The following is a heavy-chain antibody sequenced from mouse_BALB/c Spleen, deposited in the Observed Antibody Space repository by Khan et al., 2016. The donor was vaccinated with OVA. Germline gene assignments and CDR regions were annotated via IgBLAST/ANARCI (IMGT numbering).Heavy chain of an antibody. J-gene: IGHJ1*01. CDR3: ARNRDGGSYWYFDV. Sequence: VELVESGPGLVAPSQSLSITCTVSGFSLSRYSINWVRQPPGKGLEWLGIIWAGGSTDYNSALKSRLSISKDNSKSQVFLKMNSLQTDDTAIYYCARNRDGGSYWYFDVWGAGTTVTVSS. CDR1: GFSLSRYS. V-gene: IGHV2-6-4*01. CDR2: IWAGGST. D-gene: IGHD3-3*01.